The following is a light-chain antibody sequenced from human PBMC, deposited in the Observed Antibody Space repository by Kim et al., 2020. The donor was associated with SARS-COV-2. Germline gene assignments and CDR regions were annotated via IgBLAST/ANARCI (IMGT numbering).Light chain of an antibody. CDR1: SNDIGAYNY. CDR2: DVN. J-gene: IGLJ3*02. V-gene: IGLV2-11*01. Sequence: QSALTQPRSVSGSPGQSVTISCTGTSNDIGAYNYVSWFQQHPGKAPKLMIYDVNKRPSGVPDRFSGSKSGNTASLTISGLQAEDESDYYCCSYAGGSTGLFGGGTQLTVL. CDR3: CSYAGGSTGL.